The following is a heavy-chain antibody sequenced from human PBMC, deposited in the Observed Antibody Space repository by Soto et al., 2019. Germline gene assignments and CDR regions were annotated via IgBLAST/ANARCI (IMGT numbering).Heavy chain of an antibody. J-gene: IGHJ1*01. D-gene: IGHD2-2*02. CDR1: GYTFTSYG. V-gene: IGHV1-18*01. Sequence: ASVKVSCKASGYTFTSYGISWVRQAPGQGLEWMGWISAYNGNTNYAQKLQGRVTMTTDTSTSTAYMELRSLRSDDTAVYYCARGSIVVVPAAIGASEYFQHWGQGTLVTVSS. CDR3: ARGSIVVVPAAIGASEYFQH. CDR2: ISAYNGNT.